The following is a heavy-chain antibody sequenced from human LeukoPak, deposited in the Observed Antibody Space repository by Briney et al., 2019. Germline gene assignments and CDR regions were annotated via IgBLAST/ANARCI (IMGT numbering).Heavy chain of an antibody. CDR2: INHSGST. D-gene: IGHD3-22*01. J-gene: IGHJ4*02. CDR3: ARGTYYYDSSGYYYVLPDY. CDR1: GGSFSAYY. V-gene: IGHV4-34*01. Sequence: SETLSLTCAVYGGSFSAYYWSWIRQPPGKGLEWIGEINHSGSTNYNPSLKSRVTISVDTSKNQFSLKLSSVTAADTAVYYCARGTYYYDSSGYYYVLPDYWGQGTLVTVSS.